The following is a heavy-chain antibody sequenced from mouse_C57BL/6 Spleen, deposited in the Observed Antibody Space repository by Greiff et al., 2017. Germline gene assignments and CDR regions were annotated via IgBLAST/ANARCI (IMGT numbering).Heavy chain of an antibody. J-gene: IGHJ2*01. Sequence: VQLQQSGPELVKPGASVKMSCKASGYTFTDSNMHWVKQSHGKSLEWIGYINPNNGGTSYNQKFKGKATLTVNKSSSTAYMELRSLTSEDSAVYYCAMVTTYYLDYWGQGTTLTVSS. D-gene: IGHD2-2*01. V-gene: IGHV1-22*01. CDR2: INPNNGGT. CDR1: GYTFTDSN. CDR3: AMVTTYYLDY.